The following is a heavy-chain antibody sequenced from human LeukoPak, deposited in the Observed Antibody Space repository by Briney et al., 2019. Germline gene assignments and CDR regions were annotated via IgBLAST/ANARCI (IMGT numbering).Heavy chain of an antibody. J-gene: IGHJ5*02. CDR3: AKFSMVRGAYNWFDP. CDR2: ISGSGGST. Sequence: GGSLRLSCAASGFTFSSYAMSWVRQAPGKGLEWVSAISGSGGSTYYADSVKGRFTISRDNSKNTLYLQMNSLRAEDTAVYYCAKFSMVRGAYNWFDPWGQGTLVTVSS. D-gene: IGHD3-10*01. CDR1: GFTFSSYA. V-gene: IGHV3-23*01.